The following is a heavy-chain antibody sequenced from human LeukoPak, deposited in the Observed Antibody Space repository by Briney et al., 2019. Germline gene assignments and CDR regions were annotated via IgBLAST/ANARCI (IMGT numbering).Heavy chain of an antibody. CDR1: GFTFSSYS. CDR2: ISSSSYI. CDR3: ARDSRSSWPDAFDI. D-gene: IGHD6-13*01. Sequence: GGSLRLSCAASGFTFSSYSMNWVRQAPGKGLEWVSSISSSSYIYYADSVKGRFTISRDNAKNSLYLQMKSLRAEDTAVYYCARDSRSSWPDAFDIWGQGTMVTVSS. V-gene: IGHV3-21*01. J-gene: IGHJ3*02.